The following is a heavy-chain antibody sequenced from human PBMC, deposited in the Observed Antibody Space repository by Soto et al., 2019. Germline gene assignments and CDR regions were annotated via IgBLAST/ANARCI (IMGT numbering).Heavy chain of an antibody. CDR3: ARGTCTNGVCPLHYYYYGMDV. D-gene: IGHD2-8*01. Sequence: EVQLVESGGGLVKPGGSLRLSCAASGFTFSSYSMNWVRQAPRKGLEWVSSISSSSSYIYYADSVKGRFTISRDNAKNSLYLQMNSLRAEDTAVYYCARGTCTNGVCPLHYYYYGMDVWGQGTTVTVSS. V-gene: IGHV3-21*01. J-gene: IGHJ6*02. CDR2: ISSSSSYI. CDR1: GFTFSSYS.